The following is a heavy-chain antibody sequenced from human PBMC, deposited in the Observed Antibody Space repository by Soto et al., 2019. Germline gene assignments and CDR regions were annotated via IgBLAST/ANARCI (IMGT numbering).Heavy chain of an antibody. CDR1: GFTFSNYG. V-gene: IGHV3-33*01. D-gene: IGHD1-26*01. J-gene: IGHJ4*02. CDR3: AREAFQEPFFDY. CDR2: IWYDGSNK. Sequence: GGSLRLSCAASGFTFSNYGMHWVRQAPGKGLEWVAVIWYDGSNKYYADSVKGRFTISRDNSKNTLYLQMNSLRAEDTAVYYCAREAFQEPFFDYWGQGTLVTVSS.